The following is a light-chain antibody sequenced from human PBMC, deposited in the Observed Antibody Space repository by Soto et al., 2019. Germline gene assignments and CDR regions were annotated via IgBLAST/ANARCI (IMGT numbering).Light chain of an antibody. CDR3: QSYDTMLSGPGV. J-gene: IGLJ2*01. CDR2: NNI. V-gene: IGLV1-40*01. CDR1: SFNIGAGYD. Sequence: QSVLTQPPSVSGAPGQRVTISCTGSSFNIGAGYDVHWYQQLPGTAPKLLIYNNINRPSGVADRFSGSKSGTSASLAITGLQPEDEADYYCQSYDTMLSGPGVFGGGTKVTVL.